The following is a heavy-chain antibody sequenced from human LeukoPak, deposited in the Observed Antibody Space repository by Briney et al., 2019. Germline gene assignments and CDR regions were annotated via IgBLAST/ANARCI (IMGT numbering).Heavy chain of an antibody. CDR2: INHSGST. D-gene: IGHD6-19*01. CDR1: GGSFSGYY. CDR3: ARGPSGGWYRLWFTRFDP. Sequence: SETLSLTCAVYGGSFSGYYWSWIRQPPGKGLEWIGEINHSGSTNYNPSLKSRVTISVDTSKNQFSLKLSSVTAADTAVYYCARGPSGGWYRLWFTRFDPWGQGTLATVSS. J-gene: IGHJ5*02. V-gene: IGHV4-34*01.